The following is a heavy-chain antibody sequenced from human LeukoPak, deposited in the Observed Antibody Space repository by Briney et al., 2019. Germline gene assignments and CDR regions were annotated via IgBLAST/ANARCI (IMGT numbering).Heavy chain of an antibody. CDR2: INHSGST. Sequence: SETLSLTCAVYGGSFSGYYWSWIRQPPGKGLEGIGEINHSGSTNYKPSLKSRVTISVDTSKNQLSLKLSCVTAADTAVYYCARGVYCTNGVCYSDFDYWGQGTLVTVSS. CDR1: GGSFSGYY. CDR3: ARGVYCTNGVCYSDFDY. D-gene: IGHD2-8*01. J-gene: IGHJ4*02. V-gene: IGHV4-34*01.